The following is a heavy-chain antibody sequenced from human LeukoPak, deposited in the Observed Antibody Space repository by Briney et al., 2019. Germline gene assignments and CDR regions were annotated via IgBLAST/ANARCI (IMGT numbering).Heavy chain of an antibody. V-gene: IGHV3-7*01. CDR1: GFIFSNYW. Sequence: PGGSLRLSCAGSGFIFSNYWMGWVRQAPGKGLQWVASIIGEGHERHYVDSVKGRFTISRDNAKNSLFLQMDSLRVEDTAVYYCVRDLGGCSGDCHPYWGQGVLVTVSS. D-gene: IGHD2-21*01. CDR2: IIGEGHER. J-gene: IGHJ4*02. CDR3: VRDLGGCSGDCHPY.